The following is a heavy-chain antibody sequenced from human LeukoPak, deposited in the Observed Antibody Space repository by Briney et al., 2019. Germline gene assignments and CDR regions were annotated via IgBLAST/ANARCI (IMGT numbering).Heavy chain of an antibody. V-gene: IGHV3-23*01. CDR2: ISGSGGST. J-gene: IGHJ5*02. CDR3: AKDKVPDFWSGYYRNPNWFDP. Sequence: GGSLRLSCAASGFTFSSYAMSWVRQAPRKGLEWVSAISGSGGSTYYADSVKGRFTISRDNSKNTLYPQMNSLRAEDTAVYYCAKDKVPDFWSGYYRNPNWFDPWGQGTLVTVSS. CDR1: GFTFSSYA. D-gene: IGHD3-3*01.